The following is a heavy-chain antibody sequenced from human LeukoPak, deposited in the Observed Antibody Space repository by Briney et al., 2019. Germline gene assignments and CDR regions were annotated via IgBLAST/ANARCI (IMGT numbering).Heavy chain of an antibody. Sequence: GGSLRLSCAVSGFTVSSNYMSWVRQAPGKGLEWVSVIYSGGSTYYADSVKGRFTISRDNSKNTLYLQMNSLRAEDTAVYYCVREGMYSSSSGPPVYWGQGTLVTVSS. CDR2: IYSGGST. CDR1: GFTVSSNY. J-gene: IGHJ4*02. CDR3: VREGMYSSSSGPPVY. V-gene: IGHV3-66*01. D-gene: IGHD6-6*01.